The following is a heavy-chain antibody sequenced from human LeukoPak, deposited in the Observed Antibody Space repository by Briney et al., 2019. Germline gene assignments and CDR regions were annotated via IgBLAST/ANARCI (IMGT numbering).Heavy chain of an antibody. Sequence: SETLSLTCTVSGGSISSYYWSWIRQPPGKRLEWIGYIYYSGSTNYNPSLKSRVTISVDTSKNQFSLELSSVTAADTAVYYCARAPGGRGPYYYGMDVWGQGTTVTVSS. CDR1: GGSISSYY. CDR3: ARAPGGRGPYYYGMDV. V-gene: IGHV4-59*01. D-gene: IGHD3-10*01. J-gene: IGHJ6*02. CDR2: IYYSGST.